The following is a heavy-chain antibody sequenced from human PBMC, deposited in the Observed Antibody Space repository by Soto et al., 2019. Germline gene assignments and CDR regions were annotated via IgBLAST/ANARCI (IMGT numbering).Heavy chain of an antibody. CDR3: ARLMKSGYAEVGY. Sequence: QVQLQESGPGLVKPSQTLSLTCTVSGGSISSGGYYWSWIRQHPGKGLEWIGYLYYSGRTYYNPSLKSRVTISVDTSKNQFSLKLSSVTAADTAVYYCARLMKSGYAEVGYWGQGTLVTVSS. CDR2: LYYSGRT. D-gene: IGHD3-3*01. CDR1: GGSISSGGYY. V-gene: IGHV4-31*03. J-gene: IGHJ4*02.